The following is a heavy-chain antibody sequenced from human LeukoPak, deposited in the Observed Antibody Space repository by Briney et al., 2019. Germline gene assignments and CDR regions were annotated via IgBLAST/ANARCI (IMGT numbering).Heavy chain of an antibody. CDR1: GYTFTNYG. V-gene: IGHV1-24*01. D-gene: IGHD6-13*01. CDR2: FDPEDGET. J-gene: IGHJ4*02. Sequence: ASVKVSCKASGYTFTNYGISWVRQAPGKGLEWMGGFDPEDGETIYAQKFQGRVTMTEDTSTDTAYMELSSLRSEDTAVYYCATLAAAGQWFSFDYWGQGTLVTVSS. CDR3: ATLAAAGQWFSFDY.